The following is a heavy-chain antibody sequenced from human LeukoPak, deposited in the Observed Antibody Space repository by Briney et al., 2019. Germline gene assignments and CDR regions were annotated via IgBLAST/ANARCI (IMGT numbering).Heavy chain of an antibody. Sequence: SETLSLTCAVYGRSFSGYYWSWIRQPPGKGLEWIGEINHSGNKNNSPTLKSRVTISVNTSKNQFSLKLSSVTAADSAVYCCAMAWGSREVFDDWGKGTMVTVSS. D-gene: IGHD3-16*01. CDR1: GRSFSGYY. CDR2: INHSGNK. J-gene: IGHJ4*01. V-gene: IGHV4-34*01. CDR3: AMAWGSREVFDD.